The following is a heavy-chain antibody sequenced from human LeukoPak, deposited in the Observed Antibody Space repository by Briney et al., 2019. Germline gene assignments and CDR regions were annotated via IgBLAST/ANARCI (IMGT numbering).Heavy chain of an antibody. CDR3: ARAIDTLFDY. Sequence: SETLSLTCTVSGGSISSSYWSWIRQPPGKGLEWIGYIYYSGSTNYNPSLKSRVTISVDTSKNQFSLKLSSVTAADTAVYYCARAIDTLFDYWGQGSLVTVSS. CDR2: IYYSGST. D-gene: IGHD2-2*02. J-gene: IGHJ4*02. CDR1: GGSISSSY. V-gene: IGHV4-59*01.